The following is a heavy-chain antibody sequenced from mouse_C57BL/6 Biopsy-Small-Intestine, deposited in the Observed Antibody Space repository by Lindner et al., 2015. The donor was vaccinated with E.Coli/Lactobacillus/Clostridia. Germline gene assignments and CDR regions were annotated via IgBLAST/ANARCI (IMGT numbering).Heavy chain of an antibody. CDR3: ARRGYYYGSGGYFDH. V-gene: IGHV1-9*01. Sequence: VQLQESGAELMKPGASVKLSCRATGYTFTGYWIGWVKQRPGHGLEWIGEILPGSSSANYNEKFKGKATFTADTSSNTAYMQLSSLTTEDSAIYYCARRGYYYGSGGYFDHWGQGTALTVSS. CDR2: ILPGSSSA. J-gene: IGHJ2*01. CDR1: GYTFTGYW. D-gene: IGHD1-1*01.